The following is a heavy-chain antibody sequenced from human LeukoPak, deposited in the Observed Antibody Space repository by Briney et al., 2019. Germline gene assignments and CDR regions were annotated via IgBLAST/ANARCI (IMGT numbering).Heavy chain of an antibody. V-gene: IGHV1-2*02. Sequence: ASVKVSCKAPGYTFTGYYIHWVRQAPGQGLEWMGWINPNSGGTNYAQTFQGRVTMTRDTSISTAYMEVSSLRSDDTAVYYCATNSTYWGQGTLVTVSS. CDR3: ATNSTY. D-gene: IGHD5-24*01. CDR2: INPNSGGT. J-gene: IGHJ4*02. CDR1: GYTFTGYY.